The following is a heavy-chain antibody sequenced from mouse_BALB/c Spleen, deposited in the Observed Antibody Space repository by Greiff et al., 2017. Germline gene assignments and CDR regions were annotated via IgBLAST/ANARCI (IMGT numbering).Heavy chain of an antibody. Sequence: VKVVESGPGLVAPSQSLSITCTVSGFSLTGYGVNWVRQPPGKGLEWLGMIWGDGSTDYNSALKSRLSISKDNSKSQVFLKMNSLQTDDTARYYCATKPYYGNYEVFAYWGQGTLVTVSA. CDR2: IWGDGST. D-gene: IGHD2-10*01. CDR3: ATKPYYGNYEVFAY. CDR1: GFSLTGYG. J-gene: IGHJ3*01. V-gene: IGHV2-6-7*01.